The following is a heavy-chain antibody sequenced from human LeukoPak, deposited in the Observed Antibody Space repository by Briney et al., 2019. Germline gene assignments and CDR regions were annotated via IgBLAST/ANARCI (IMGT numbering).Heavy chain of an antibody. CDR2: IYTSGST. V-gene: IGHV4-4*07. CDR1: GGSISSYY. J-gene: IGHJ4*02. D-gene: IGHD2-21*01. CDR3: ARGGDWAGSLDY. Sequence: KAAETLSLTCTVSGGSISSYYWSWIRQPAGKGLEWIGRIYTSGSTNYNPSLKSRVTMSVDTSKNQFSLKLSSVTAADTAVYYCARGGDWAGSLDYWGQGTLVTVSS.